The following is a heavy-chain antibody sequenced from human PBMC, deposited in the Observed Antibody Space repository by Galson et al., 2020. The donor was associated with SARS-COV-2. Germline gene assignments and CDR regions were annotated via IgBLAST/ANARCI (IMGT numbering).Heavy chain of an antibody. CDR1: GYTFTGYF. Sequence: ASVKVSCKASGYTFTGYFMHWVRQAPGQGLEWMGRISPYSGGTDYAQKFQGRITMTRDTSNSTVYMEMSRLRPDDTAVYFCARLEYDTSGYFLDYWGQGTLVTVSS. J-gene: IGHJ4*02. V-gene: IGHV1-2*06. D-gene: IGHD3-22*01. CDR2: ISPYSGGT. CDR3: ARLEYDTSGYFLDY.